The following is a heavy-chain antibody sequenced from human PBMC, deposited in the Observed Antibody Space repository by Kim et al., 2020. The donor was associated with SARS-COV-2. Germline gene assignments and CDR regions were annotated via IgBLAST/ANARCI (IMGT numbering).Heavy chain of an antibody. J-gene: IGHJ4*02. CDR3: ARATPHSSWYDY. CDR2: INHSGST. V-gene: IGHV4-34*01. Sequence: SETLSLTCAVYGGSFSGYYWSWIRQPPGKGLEWIGEINHSGSTNYNPSLKSRVTISVDTSKNQFSLKLSSVTAAATAVYYCARATPHSSWYDYCGQVTL. CDR1: GGSFSGYY. D-gene: IGHD6-13*01.